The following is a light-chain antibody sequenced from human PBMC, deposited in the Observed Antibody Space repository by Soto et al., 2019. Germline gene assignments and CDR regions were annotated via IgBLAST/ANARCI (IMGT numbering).Light chain of an antibody. CDR1: QSITTY. CDR3: QQAYSTPLT. Sequence: DIQMTQSPSSLSASVGDRVTITCRASQSITTYLNWYQQKPGKAPKLLIFAASSLRSGVTSRFSGSGSGTDFTLTISSLQTEDFATYFCQQAYSTPLTFGGGTKVEIK. J-gene: IGKJ4*01. CDR2: AAS. V-gene: IGKV1-39*01.